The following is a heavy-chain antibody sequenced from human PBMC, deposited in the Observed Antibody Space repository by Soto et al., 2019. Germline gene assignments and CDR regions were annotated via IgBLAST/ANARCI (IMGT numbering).Heavy chain of an antibody. CDR3: ARLMTTVTNWLYGMDV. J-gene: IGHJ6*02. CDR2: IYPGDSDT. Sequence: PGDPLKISSKGSGYSFTSYWIGRVRQMPGKGLEWMGIIYPGDSDTRYSPSFQGQVTISADKSISTAYLQWSSLKASDTAMYYCARLMTTVTNWLYGMDVWGQGTTVTVSS. CDR1: GYSFTSYW. V-gene: IGHV5-51*01. D-gene: IGHD4-17*01.